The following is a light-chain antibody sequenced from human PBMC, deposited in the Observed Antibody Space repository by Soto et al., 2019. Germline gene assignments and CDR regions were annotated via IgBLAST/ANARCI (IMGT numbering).Light chain of an antibody. V-gene: IGKV1-39*01. CDR1: QTINGY. CDR3: QQSYDMSIT. J-gene: IGKJ5*01. Sequence: DIQMPQSPSSLSASVGDRVTITCRASQTINGYLNWYQQKPGKAPKLRIYGASDLQSGVPSRFSGSGSVADFTLTISSLEPEDFATYYCQQSYDMSITFGKGTRLEIK. CDR2: GAS.